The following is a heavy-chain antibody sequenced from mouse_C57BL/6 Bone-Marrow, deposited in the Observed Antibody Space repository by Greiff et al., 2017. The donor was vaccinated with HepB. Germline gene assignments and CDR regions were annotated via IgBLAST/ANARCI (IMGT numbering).Heavy chain of an antibody. CDR3: ATLYYDYDYWYFDV. V-gene: IGHV1-18*01. Sequence: EVQLQQSGPELVKPGASVKIPCKASGYTFTDYNMDWVKQSHGKSLEWIGDINPNNGGTIYNQKFKGKATLTVDKSSSTAYMELRSLTSEDTAVYYCATLYYDYDYWYFDVWGTGTTFTVSS. J-gene: IGHJ1*03. D-gene: IGHD2-4*01. CDR2: INPNNGGT. CDR1: GYTFTDYN.